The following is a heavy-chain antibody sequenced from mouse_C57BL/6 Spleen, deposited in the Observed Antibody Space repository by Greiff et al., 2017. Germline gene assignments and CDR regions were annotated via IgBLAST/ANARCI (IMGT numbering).Heavy chain of an antibody. CDR1: GYTFTSYW. Sequence: QVQLQQPGAELVKPGASVKLSCKASGYTFTSYWMHWVKQRPGQGLEWIGMIHPNSGSTNYNEKFKSKATLTVDKSSSTAYMQLSSLTSEDSAVYYCARGAVVYWYFDVWGTGTTVTVSS. J-gene: IGHJ1*03. CDR2: IHPNSGST. CDR3: ARGAVVYWYFDV. V-gene: IGHV1-64*01. D-gene: IGHD1-1*01.